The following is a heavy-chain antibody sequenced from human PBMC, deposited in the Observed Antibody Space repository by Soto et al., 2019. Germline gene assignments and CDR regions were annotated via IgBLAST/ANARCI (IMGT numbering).Heavy chain of an antibody. CDR3: ARDAAAAGRIRNYYYMDV. J-gene: IGHJ6*03. CDR2: IWYDGSNK. CDR1: GFTFSSYG. D-gene: IGHD6-13*01. V-gene: IGHV3-33*01. Sequence: QVQLVESGGGVVQPGRSLRLSCAASGFTFSSYGMHWVRQAPGKGLEWVAVIWYDGSNKYYADSVKGRFTISRDNSKXXXXXXXXXXXXXXXXXXYCARDAAAAGRIRNYYYMDVWGKGTTVTVSS.